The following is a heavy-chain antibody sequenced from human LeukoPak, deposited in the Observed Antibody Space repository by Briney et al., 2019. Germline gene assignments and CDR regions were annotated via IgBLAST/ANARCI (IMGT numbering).Heavy chain of an antibody. V-gene: IGHV1-69*02. Sequence: ASVKVSCKVSGNTFTDLSMNWVRQAPGQGLEWMGRIIPILGIANYAQKFQGRVTITADKSTSTAYMELSSLRSEDTAVYYCARNYYDSSGYHDYFDYWGQGTLVTVSS. CDR1: GNTFTDLS. J-gene: IGHJ4*02. CDR3: ARNYYDSSGYHDYFDY. CDR2: IIPILGIA. D-gene: IGHD3-22*01.